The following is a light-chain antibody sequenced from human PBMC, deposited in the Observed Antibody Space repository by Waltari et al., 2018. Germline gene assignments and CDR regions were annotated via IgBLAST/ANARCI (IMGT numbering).Light chain of an antibody. CDR3: QMYVKLPVT. Sequence: EIVLTQSPGTQSLSPGDSATLSCRASQSIGTYLTWYQQRPGQAPRLLIYHASSRATGIPDRFSGSGSGTDFSLTINRLEPEDFAVYYCQMYVKLPVTFGQGTKVELK. CDR1: QSIGTY. V-gene: IGKV3-20*01. CDR2: HAS. J-gene: IGKJ1*01.